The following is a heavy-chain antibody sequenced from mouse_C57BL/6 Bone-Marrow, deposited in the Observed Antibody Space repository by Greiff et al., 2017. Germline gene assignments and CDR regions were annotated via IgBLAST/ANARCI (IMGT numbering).Heavy chain of an antibody. CDR1: GYTFTSYW. J-gene: IGHJ3*01. CDR3: ARSTTVVEDWFAY. Sequence: VQLQQPGAELVRPGSSVKLSCKASGYTFTSYWMHWVKQRPIQGLEWIGNIDPSDSETHYNQKFKDKATVTVDKSSSTAYMQLSSLTSEDSAVYYCARSTTVVEDWFAYWGQGTLVTVSA. CDR2: IDPSDSET. D-gene: IGHD1-1*01. V-gene: IGHV1-52*01.